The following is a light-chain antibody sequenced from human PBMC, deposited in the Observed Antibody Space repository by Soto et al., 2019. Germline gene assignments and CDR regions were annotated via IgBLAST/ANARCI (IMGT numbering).Light chain of an antibody. CDR1: SSGIRDYKY. Sequence: QSVLTQPTSVSGSPGQSITISCTGTSSGIRDYKYVSWYQQLPGNAPKLIMYEVSNRPSGISNRFSGSKSGNTASLTISGLQAEDEADYYCSSKSPDFFGTGTKLTVL. J-gene: IGLJ1*01. CDR2: EVS. V-gene: IGLV2-14*01. CDR3: SSKSPDF.